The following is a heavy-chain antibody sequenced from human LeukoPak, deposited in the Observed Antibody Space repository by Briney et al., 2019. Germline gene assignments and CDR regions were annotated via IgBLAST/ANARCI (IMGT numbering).Heavy chain of an antibody. V-gene: IGHV3-21*01. D-gene: IGHD3-10*02. CDR2: ISSGSSYI. CDR3: AELGITMIGGV. CDR1: GFTFSIYS. Sequence: GGSLRLSCAASGFTFSIYSMNWVRQAPGKGLEWISSISSGSSYIHYADSVKGRFSVSRDNAKNSLYLQMNSLRAEDTAVYYCAELGITMIGGVWGKGTTVTISS. J-gene: IGHJ6*04.